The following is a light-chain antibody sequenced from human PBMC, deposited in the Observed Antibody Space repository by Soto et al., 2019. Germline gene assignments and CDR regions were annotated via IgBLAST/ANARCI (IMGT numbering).Light chain of an antibody. J-gene: IGLJ1*01. V-gene: IGLV2-11*01. CDR2: DAS. CDR1: SSDVGGYNY. CDR3: CSNAGNLGV. Sequence: QCVLTHLPSVSGSPRQSLTISCTGNSSDVGGYNYVAWYQQHPGKAPKVMIYDASKRPSGVPDRFSGSKSGNTASLTISGLQAQDEADYYCCSNAGNLGVVGTGTKFIV.